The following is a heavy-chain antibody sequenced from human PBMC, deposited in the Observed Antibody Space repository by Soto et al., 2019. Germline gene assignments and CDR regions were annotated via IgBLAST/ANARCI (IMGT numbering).Heavy chain of an antibody. J-gene: IGHJ4*02. CDR1: GDGVSSNSAA. D-gene: IGHD6-13*01. CDR2: TYHRSKWYN. CDR3: ARGDSRSWSENFGE. Sequence: SQTLSLTGAISGDGVSSNSAAWNWIRQSPSRGLEWLGRTYHRSKWYNDYAVSVKSRITINPDTSKNQFSLQLNSVTPEDTAVYYWARGDSRSWSENFGEWGQGTLVTVCS. V-gene: IGHV6-1*01.